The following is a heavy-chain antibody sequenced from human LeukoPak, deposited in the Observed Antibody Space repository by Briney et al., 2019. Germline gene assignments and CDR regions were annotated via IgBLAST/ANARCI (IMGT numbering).Heavy chain of an antibody. D-gene: IGHD6-25*01. CDR3: ARGPPRLNWFDP. CDR1: GYTFTIYA. Sequence: ASVKVSCKASGYTFTIYAIHWVRQAPGQRLEWMGWINGGNGNTKYSQKLQGRVTITRDTSASTAYTELRSLRSEDTAVFYCARGPPRLNWFDPWGQGTLVTVSS. V-gene: IGHV1-3*01. J-gene: IGHJ5*02. CDR2: INGGNGNT.